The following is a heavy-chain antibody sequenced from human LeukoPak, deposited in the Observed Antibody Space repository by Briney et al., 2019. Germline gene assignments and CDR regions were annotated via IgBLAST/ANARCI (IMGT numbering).Heavy chain of an antibody. D-gene: IGHD3-3*01. CDR3: ARGPRITIFGVVTKNFDY. J-gene: IGHJ4*02. CDR2: INHSGST. V-gene: IGHV4-34*01. Sequence: KPSETLSLTCAVYGGSFSGYYWSWIRQPPGKGLEWIGEINHSGSTNYNPSLKSRVTISVDTSKNPFSLKLSSVTAADTAVYYCARGPRITIFGVVTKNFDYWGQGTLVTVSS. CDR1: GGSFSGYY.